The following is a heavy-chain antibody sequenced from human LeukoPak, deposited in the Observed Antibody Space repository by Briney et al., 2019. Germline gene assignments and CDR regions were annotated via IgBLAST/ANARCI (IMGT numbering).Heavy chain of an antibody. J-gene: IGHJ5*02. CDR3: ARRYSSSRCFDP. Sequence: SETLSLTCAVYGGSFSGYYWSWIRQPPGKGLEWIGEINHSGSTNYSPSLKSRVTISVDTSKNQFSLKLSSVTAADTAVYYCARRYSSSRCFDPWGQGTLVTVSS. D-gene: IGHD6-13*01. CDR2: INHSGST. CDR1: GGSFSGYY. V-gene: IGHV4-34*01.